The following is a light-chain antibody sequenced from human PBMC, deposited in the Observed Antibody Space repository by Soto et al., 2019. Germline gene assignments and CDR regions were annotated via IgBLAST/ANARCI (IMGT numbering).Light chain of an antibody. CDR2: EAS. CDR3: SSYAGSSTLV. V-gene: IGLV2-23*01. Sequence: QSALTQPDSVSGSPGQSVTISCTGTSSAVGSYNLVSWYQQHPGKAPKLMLYEASKRPSGVSNRFSGSKSGNTDSLTISGLQAEVEADYYCSSYAGSSTLVFGGGTKLTVL. CDR1: SSAVGSYNL. J-gene: IGLJ3*02.